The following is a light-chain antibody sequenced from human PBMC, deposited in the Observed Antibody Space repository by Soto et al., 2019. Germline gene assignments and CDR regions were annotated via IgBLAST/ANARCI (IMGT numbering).Light chain of an antibody. Sequence: EIVLTQSPGTLSLITGESATLSCRATQSVSSNYLAWYQQKPGQAPRLLIYIASSRATGIPDRFSGSGSGTDFTLTISRLEHEDFAVYYCQQYGTSPWTFGQGTKVEIK. CDR2: IAS. CDR1: QSVSSNY. CDR3: QQYGTSPWT. J-gene: IGKJ1*01. V-gene: IGKV3-20*01.